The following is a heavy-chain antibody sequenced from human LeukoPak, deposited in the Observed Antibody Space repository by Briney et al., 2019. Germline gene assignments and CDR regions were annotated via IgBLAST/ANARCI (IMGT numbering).Heavy chain of an antibody. D-gene: IGHD6-19*01. CDR3: ARDREYSSGWYYGY. CDR1: GFTLSNYW. Sequence: PGGSLRLSRATSGFTLSNYWMTWVRQAPGKGLEWVASIKQDGSEKYYVDSVKGRFTISRDNAKNSLYLQMNSLRAEDTAVYYCARDREYSSGWYYGYWGQGTLVTVSS. CDR2: IKQDGSEK. V-gene: IGHV3-7*03. J-gene: IGHJ4*02.